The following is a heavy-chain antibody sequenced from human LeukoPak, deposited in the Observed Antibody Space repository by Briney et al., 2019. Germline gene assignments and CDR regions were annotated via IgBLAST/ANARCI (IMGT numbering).Heavy chain of an antibody. D-gene: IGHD3-16*01. CDR1: GFTFTTCA. CDR3: ARTYDFVWGKTLGYFDY. CDR2: ISGSGGST. Sequence: PGGSLRLSCAASGFTFTTCALSWVRQAPGKGLQWVSAISGSGGSTYYADSVKGRFTISRDNSKNTLYLQMNSLRAEDTAVYYCARTYDFVWGKTLGYFDYWGQGTLVTVSS. J-gene: IGHJ4*02. V-gene: IGHV3-23*01.